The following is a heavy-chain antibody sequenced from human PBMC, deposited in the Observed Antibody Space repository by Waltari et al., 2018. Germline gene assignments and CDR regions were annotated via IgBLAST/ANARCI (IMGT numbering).Heavy chain of an antibody. CDR3: TRGTQSRD. J-gene: IGHJ4*02. D-gene: IGHD3-10*01. CDR2: LGSKVEGGTT. V-gene: IGHV3-15*04. CDR1: GFTFKNAG. Sequence: DVRLVESGGGLVNTGGSFRLSCATSGFTFKNAGLTWVRQAPGKGLEWVGQLGSKVEGGTTDYTAPVRGRFTISRDDSKNTAYLQMNSLKTEDTAIYFCTRGTQSRDWGQGTLVTVSS.